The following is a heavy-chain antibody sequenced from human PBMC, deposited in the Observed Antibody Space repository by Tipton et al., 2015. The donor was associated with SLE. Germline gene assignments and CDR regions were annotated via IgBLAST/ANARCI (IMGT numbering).Heavy chain of an antibody. Sequence: QSGAEVKKPGASVKVSCRASGSPLINYGISWVRQAPGQGLEWMGIINPSGGKTTYAQKFQGRVAMTSDTSTSTVYMELSSLRSEDTAVYYCARGYSSGWADYWGQGTLVTVSS. J-gene: IGHJ4*02. CDR3: ARGYSSGWADY. CDR2: INPSGGKT. CDR1: GSPLINYG. D-gene: IGHD6-19*01. V-gene: IGHV1-46*01.